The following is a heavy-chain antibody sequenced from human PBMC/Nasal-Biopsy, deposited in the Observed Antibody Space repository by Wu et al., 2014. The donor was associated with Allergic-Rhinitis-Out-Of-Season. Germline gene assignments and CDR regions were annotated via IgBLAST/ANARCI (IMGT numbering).Heavy chain of an antibody. CDR2: IKQDGSET. J-gene: IGHJ3*01. D-gene: IGHD6-13*01. CDR3: ARIGHSSTWYFDV. V-gene: IGHV3-7*01. Sequence: LRLSCAASGFVFTTYWMTWVRQAPGKGPEWVANIKQDGSETHYVDSVKGRFTISRDNAKNSLFLQMNSLRAEDTAVYYCARIGHSSTWYFDVWGQGTMVAVSS. CDR1: GFVFTTYW.